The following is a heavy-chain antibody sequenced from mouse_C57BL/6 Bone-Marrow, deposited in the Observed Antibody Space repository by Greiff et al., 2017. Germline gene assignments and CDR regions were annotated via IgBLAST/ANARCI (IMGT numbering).Heavy chain of an antibody. CDR2: IYPGSGST. J-gene: IGHJ3*01. Sequence: QVQLQQPGAELVKPGASVKMSCKASGYTFTSYWITWVKQRPGQGLEWIGDIYPGSGSTNYNEKFKSKATLTVDTSSSTAYMQLSSLTSEDSAVYYCARDNLYYYGSPWFAYWGQGTLVTVSA. CDR3: ARDNLYYYGSPWFAY. CDR1: GYTFTSYW. D-gene: IGHD1-1*01. V-gene: IGHV1-55*01.